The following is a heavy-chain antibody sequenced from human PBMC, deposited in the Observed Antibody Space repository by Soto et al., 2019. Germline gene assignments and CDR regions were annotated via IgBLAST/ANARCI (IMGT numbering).Heavy chain of an antibody. D-gene: IGHD3-10*01. CDR2: ISHSGTT. Sequence: PSETLSLTCTVSGGSISTGGHYWNWIRQHPGKGMEWIGYISHSGTTSYNPSLRSRLTISLDTSKNQFALNLSSVTAADTAVYFCAFGSGSFFAFDLWGQGTLVTVSS. CDR1: GGSISTGGHY. J-gene: IGHJ3*01. CDR3: AFGSGSFFAFDL. V-gene: IGHV4-31*03.